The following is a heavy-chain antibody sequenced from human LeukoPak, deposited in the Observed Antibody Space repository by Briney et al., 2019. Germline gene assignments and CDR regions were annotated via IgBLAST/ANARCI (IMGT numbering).Heavy chain of an antibody. V-gene: IGHV4-34*01. CDR3: ARGSVNFDI. Sequence: SETLSLTSAVYGGSFSGYYWRWMRQPPGKGLEWIGEINHSGSTNYNPSLKSRVTISVDTSKNQFSLKLSSVTAADTAVYYCARGSVNFDIWGQGTMVTVSS. CDR2: INHSGST. CDR1: GGSFSGYY. J-gene: IGHJ3*02.